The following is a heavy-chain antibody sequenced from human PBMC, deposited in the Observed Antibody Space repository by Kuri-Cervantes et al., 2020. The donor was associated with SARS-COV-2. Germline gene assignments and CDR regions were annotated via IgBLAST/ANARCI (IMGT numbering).Heavy chain of an antibody. Sequence: LSLTCAASGFTFSSYAMHWVRQAPGKGLEWVAVISYDGSNKYYADSVKGRFTISRDNSKNTLYLQMNSLRAEDTAVYYCARDGTAMTDYYYYGMDVWGQGTMVTVSS. V-gene: IGHV3-30*11. CDR3: ARDGTAMTDYYYYGMDV. D-gene: IGHD5-18*01. CDR1: GFTFSSYA. CDR2: ISYDGSNK. J-gene: IGHJ6*02.